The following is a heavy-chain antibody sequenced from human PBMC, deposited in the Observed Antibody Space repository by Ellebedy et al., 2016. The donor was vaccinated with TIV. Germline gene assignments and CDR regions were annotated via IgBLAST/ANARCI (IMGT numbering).Heavy chain of an antibody. J-gene: IGHJ2*01. D-gene: IGHD5-24*01. V-gene: IGHV4-59*03. CDR2: VHSSWGA. CDR1: GDSIRSFY. Sequence: MPSETLSLTCNDSGDSIRSFYWSLVRQSPGQGLEWIGYVHSSWGANYNPSLENRVTMFVDTSKNQIALKLSSVTDADTAVYYCAKMAAMSSYFSFHLWGRGTLVTVSS. CDR3: AKMAAMSSYFSFHL.